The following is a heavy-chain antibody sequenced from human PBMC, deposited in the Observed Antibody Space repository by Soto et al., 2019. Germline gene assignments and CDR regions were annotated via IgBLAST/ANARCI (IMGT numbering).Heavy chain of an antibody. CDR2: IYPGDSDI. D-gene: IGHD5-12*01. V-gene: IGHV5-51*01. CDR3: ARQVLHSGYDLSNYYYYMDV. J-gene: IGHJ6*03. CDR1: GYIFTGYW. Sequence: GESLKISCKGSGYIFTGYWIAWVRQMPGKGLEWMGIIYPGDSDIRYSPSFQGQVTISADKSISTAYLQWTSLKSSDTAMYYCARQVLHSGYDLSNYYYYMDVWGKGTTVTVSS.